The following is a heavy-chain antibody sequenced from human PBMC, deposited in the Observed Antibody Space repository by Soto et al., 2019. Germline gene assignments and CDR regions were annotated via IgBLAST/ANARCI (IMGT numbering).Heavy chain of an antibody. CDR1: GGSISSGGYY. J-gene: IGHJ4*02. Sequence: SETLSLTCTVSGGSISSGGYYWSWIRQHPGKGLEWIGYIYYSGSTYYNPSLKSRVTISVDTSKNQFSLKLSSVTAADTAVYYCARVKGYLYYFDYWGQGTLVTLSS. CDR2: IYYSGST. V-gene: IGHV4-31*03. CDR3: ARVKGYLYYFDY. D-gene: IGHD5-12*01.